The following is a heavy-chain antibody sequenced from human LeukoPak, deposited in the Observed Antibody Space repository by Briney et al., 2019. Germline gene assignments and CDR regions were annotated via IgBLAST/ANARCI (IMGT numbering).Heavy chain of an antibody. Sequence: SETLSLTCTVSGGPISSYYWSWIRQPPGKGLEWVGDIYYSGGTNYNPPLKNRVAISADPSKDQFSLKLSSVTAADTAVYYCARDYRMTKRGYFDYWGQGTLVTVSS. V-gene: IGHV4-59*01. J-gene: IGHJ4*02. CDR3: ARDYRMTKRGYFDY. CDR1: GGPISSYY. D-gene: IGHD4-11*01. CDR2: IYYSGGT.